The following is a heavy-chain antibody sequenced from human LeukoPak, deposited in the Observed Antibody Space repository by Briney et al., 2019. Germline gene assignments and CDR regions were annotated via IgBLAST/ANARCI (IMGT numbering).Heavy chain of an antibody. D-gene: IGHD6-19*01. J-gene: IGHJ5*02. CDR3: ARARPWLASDFDP. CDR1: GGSISSGSYY. V-gene: IGHV4-61*02. CDR2: TYTSGST. Sequence: SETLSLTCTVSGGSISSGSYYWSWIRQPAGKGLEWIGRTYTSGSTNYNPSLKSRVTISVDTSKNQFSLKLSSVTAADTAVYYCARARPWLASDFDPWGQGTLVTVSS.